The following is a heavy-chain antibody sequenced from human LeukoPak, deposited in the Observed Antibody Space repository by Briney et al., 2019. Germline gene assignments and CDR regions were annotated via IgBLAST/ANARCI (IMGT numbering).Heavy chain of an antibody. V-gene: IGHV3-53*01. D-gene: IGHD6-13*01. CDR2: IYSGGST. CDR1: GFTVSSNY. Sequence: GGSLRLSCAASGFTVSSNYMSWVRQAPGKGLEWVSVIYSGGSTYYADSVKGRFTISRDNSKNTLYLQMNSLRAEDTAVYYCARVVRGSSNFDYWGQGTLVTVSS. CDR3: ARVVRGSSNFDY. J-gene: IGHJ4*02.